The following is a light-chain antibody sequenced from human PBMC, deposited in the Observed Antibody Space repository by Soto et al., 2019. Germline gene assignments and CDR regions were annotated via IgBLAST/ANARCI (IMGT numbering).Light chain of an antibody. Sequence: EIVMTQSPATLSVSPGERATLSCRASQSVSSNLAWYQQKPGQAPRLLIYGASTRATGIPARFSGSGSGTEFTLTTSGLRSEDFAFYYCKKYNNWLLTFGQGTKGDIK. J-gene: IGKJ1*01. CDR3: KKYNNWLLT. CDR1: QSVSSN. V-gene: IGKV3-15*01. CDR2: GAS.